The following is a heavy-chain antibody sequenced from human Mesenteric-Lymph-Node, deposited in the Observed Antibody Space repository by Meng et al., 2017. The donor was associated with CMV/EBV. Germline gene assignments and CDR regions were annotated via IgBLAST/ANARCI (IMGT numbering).Heavy chain of an antibody. Sequence: LSLTCAASGFMFSKFWMNWVRQAPGKGLEWVANIKEDESEKNYVDSARGRFSISRENAKNLLYLQVSSLRVEDTGVYYCVSGYTDSGDYWGQGTLVTVSS. CDR3: VSGYTDSGDY. CDR2: IKEDESEK. J-gene: IGHJ4*02. D-gene: IGHD5-12*01. V-gene: IGHV3-7*01. CDR1: GFMFSKFW.